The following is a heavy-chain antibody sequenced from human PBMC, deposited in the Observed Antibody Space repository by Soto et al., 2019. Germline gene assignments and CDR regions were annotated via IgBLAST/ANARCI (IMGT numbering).Heavy chain of an antibody. CDR1: GGSINSYY. Sequence: SETLSLTCSVSGGSINSYYWGWIRQPPGKGLEWIGYISYTGSTDYSPSLKSRVTISVDTSKNQFSLKVRSATAADTAIYFCARHYPIGNNWNYFDYWGRGTLVTVSS. J-gene: IGHJ4*02. CDR2: ISYTGST. CDR3: ARHYPIGNNWNYFDY. V-gene: IGHV4-59*08. D-gene: IGHD1-1*01.